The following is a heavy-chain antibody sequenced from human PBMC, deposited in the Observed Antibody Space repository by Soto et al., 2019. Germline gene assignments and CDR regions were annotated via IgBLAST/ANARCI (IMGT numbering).Heavy chain of an antibody. Sequence: QVHLVQSGAEVVKPGASVKVSCKASGYTFTGYYIHWVRQAPGQGLEWMGRSIPIQGRADYALKFQDRVTITADRSTQTVYMELRSLGPEDTALYYCAKSLVFVDHAYMDVWGKGTTVTVSS. V-gene: IGHV1-69*02. CDR1: GYTFTGYY. J-gene: IGHJ6*03. D-gene: IGHD2-21*01. CDR2: SIPIQGRA. CDR3: AKSLVFVDHAYMDV.